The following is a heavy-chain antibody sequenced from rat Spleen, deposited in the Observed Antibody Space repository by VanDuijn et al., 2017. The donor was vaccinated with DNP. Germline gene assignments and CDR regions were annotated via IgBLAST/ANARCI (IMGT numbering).Heavy chain of an antibody. CDR2: ISPSGANI. CDR1: GFTFSDYD. Sequence: EVQLVESGGGLVQPGRSLKLSCAASGFTFSDYDVAWVRQAPTRGLEWVASISPSGANIFYRDSVKGRFTISRDDAKNTLSLQMNSLRSEDTATYYCTTDAAYWGQGALVTVSS. V-gene: IGHV5S13*01. CDR3: TTDAAY. J-gene: IGHJ3*01. D-gene: IGHD1-6*01.